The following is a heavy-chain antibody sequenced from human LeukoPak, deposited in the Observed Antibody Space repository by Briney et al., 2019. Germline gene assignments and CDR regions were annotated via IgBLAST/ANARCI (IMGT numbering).Heavy chain of an antibody. D-gene: IGHD3-10*01. CDR2: IHYTGST. J-gene: IGHJ5*02. CDR3: ARGGYYGSGNDFRFDP. Sequence: SETLSLTCTVSGGSISSYYWSWIQQPPGKGLEWIGYIHYTGSTNYNPSLKSRVTISVETSKNQFSLKLKSVTAADTAVYYCARGGYYGSGNDFRFDPWGQGTLVTVSS. V-gene: IGHV4-59*01. CDR1: GGSISSYY.